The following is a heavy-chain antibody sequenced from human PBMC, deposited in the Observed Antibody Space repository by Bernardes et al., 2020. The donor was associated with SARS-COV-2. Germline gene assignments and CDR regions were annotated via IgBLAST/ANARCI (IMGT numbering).Heavy chain of an antibody. CDR3: ARMSLGDGDDFSPHAGTSYVQH. CDR1: GYTFTRYG. V-gene: IGHV1-18*01. Sequence: ASVKVSCKASGYTFTRYGIRWVRQPPGQGLEWMGCISAPNDNTNYAQKLQGRVTMTTDTSTSTAYMELRSLRSDDTAVYYCARMSLGDGDDFSPHAGTSYVQHWGQGTLVNVYS. CDR2: ISAPNDNT. D-gene: IGHD4-17*01. J-gene: IGHJ1*01.